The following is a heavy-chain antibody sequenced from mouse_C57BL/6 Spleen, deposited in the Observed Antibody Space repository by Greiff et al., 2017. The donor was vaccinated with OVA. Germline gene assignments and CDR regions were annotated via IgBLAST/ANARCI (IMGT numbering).Heavy chain of an antibody. CDR1: GFSLTSYG. Sequence: QVQLKESGPGLVQPSQSLSITCTVSGFSLTSYGVHWVRQSPGKGLEWLGVIWSGGSTDYNAAFISGLSISKDNSKSQVFFKMNSLQADDTAIYYCARNGYDGYYFDYWGQGTTLTVSS. J-gene: IGHJ2*01. D-gene: IGHD2-3*01. CDR2: IWSGGST. CDR3: ARNGYDGYYFDY. V-gene: IGHV2-2*01.